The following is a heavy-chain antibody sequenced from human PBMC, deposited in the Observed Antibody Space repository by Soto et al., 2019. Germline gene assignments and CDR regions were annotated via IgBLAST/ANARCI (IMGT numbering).Heavy chain of an antibody. J-gene: IGHJ4*01. D-gene: IGHD5-18*01. CDR1: GFTISGCS. V-gene: IGHV3-48*02. CDR3: VRDRDLDRDMVHADL. Sequence: GGSLRLSCEASGFTISGCSMNWVRQAPGKWLEWLAYITIRTGNIVYADSVRGRFTISADNAENSVFLQMNSLRDEDTAVYFCVRDRDLDRDMVHADLWGQGTLVTSPQ. CDR2: ITIRTGNI.